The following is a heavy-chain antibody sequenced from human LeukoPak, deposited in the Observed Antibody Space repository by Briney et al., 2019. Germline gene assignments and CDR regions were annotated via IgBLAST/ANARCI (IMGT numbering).Heavy chain of an antibody. V-gene: IGHV3-9*01. CDR1: GFTFDDYA. J-gene: IGHJ3*02. CDR2: ISWNSGSI. Sequence: GGSLRLSCAASGFTFDDYAMHWVRQAPGKGLERVSGISWNSGSIGYADSVKGRFTISRDNAKNSLYLQMNSLRAEDTALYYCAKPYYYDSSGYYSDAFDIWGQGTMVTVSS. CDR3: AKPYYYDSSGYYSDAFDI. D-gene: IGHD3-22*01.